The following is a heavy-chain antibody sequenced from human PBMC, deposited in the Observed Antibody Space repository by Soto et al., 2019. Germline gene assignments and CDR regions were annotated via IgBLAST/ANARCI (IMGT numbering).Heavy chain of an antibody. Sequence: GESLKISCKGSGYSFNTYWIAWVRQMPGKGLEWMGIIYPGDSHTRYNPSFQGQVTISVDKSISTAHLQWSSLQASDTATYYCARPTVNTPNPYYYYGMDVWGQGTTVTVSS. V-gene: IGHV5-51*01. CDR2: IYPGDSHT. CDR1: GYSFNTYW. CDR3: ARPTVNTPNPYYYYGMDV. D-gene: IGHD4-17*01. J-gene: IGHJ6*02.